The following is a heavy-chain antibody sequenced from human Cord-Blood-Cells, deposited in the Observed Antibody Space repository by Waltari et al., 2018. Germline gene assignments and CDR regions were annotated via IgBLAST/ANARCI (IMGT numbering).Heavy chain of an antibody. CDR1: GYTFTSYD. V-gene: IGHV1-8*01. D-gene: IGHD3-10*01. J-gene: IGHJ3*02. CDR3: ARADYYGSGSYYAFDI. Sequence: QVQLVQSGAEVKKPGASVKVSCKASGYTFTSYDINWVRQATGQGLEWMGGMNPNSGNTGYAQKFQCRVTMTRNTSISTAYMELSSLRSEDTAVYYCARADYYGSGSYYAFDIWGQGTMVTVSS. CDR2: MNPNSGNT.